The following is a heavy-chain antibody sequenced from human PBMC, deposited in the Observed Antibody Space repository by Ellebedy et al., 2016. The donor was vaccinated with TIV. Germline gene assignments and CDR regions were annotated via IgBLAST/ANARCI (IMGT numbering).Heavy chain of an antibody. Sequence: GESLKISCAASGFTFTSYAMSWVRQAPGKGLEWVSSISSSDGRPYFADSVKGRFTISRDTSKNTVFLQMNSLRAEDTAVYYCERDEGGYYDSSGYQSRGWYYYGMDVWGQGTTVTVSS. CDR3: ERDEGGYYDSSGYQSRGWYYYGMDV. CDR2: ISSSDGRP. J-gene: IGHJ6*02. V-gene: IGHV3-23*01. D-gene: IGHD3-22*01. CDR1: GFTFTSYA.